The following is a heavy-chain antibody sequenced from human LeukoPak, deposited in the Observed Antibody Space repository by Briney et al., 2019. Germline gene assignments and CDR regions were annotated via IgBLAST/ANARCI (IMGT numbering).Heavy chain of an antibody. CDR2: IYYSGST. J-gene: IGHJ4*02. D-gene: IGHD5-18*01. CDR1: GGSISSGGYY. V-gene: IGHV4-31*03. Sequence: SETLSLTCTVSGGSISSGGYYWSWIRQHPGKGLEWIGYIYYSGSTYYNPSLKSRVTISVDTSKNQFSLKLSSVTAADTAVYYCASGGYSYGYSDYWGQGTLVTVSS. CDR3: ASGGYSYGYSDY.